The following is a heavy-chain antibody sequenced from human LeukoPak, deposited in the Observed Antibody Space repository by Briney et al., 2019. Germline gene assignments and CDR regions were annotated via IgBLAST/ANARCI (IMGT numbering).Heavy chain of an antibody. CDR1: GGSISSYY. CDR2: IYYSGST. Sequence: PSETLSLTCTVSGGSISSYYWSWIRQPPGKGLEWIGYIYYSGSTNYNPSLKSRVTISVDTSKNQFSLKLSSVTAADTAVYYCARGIVLLWFGELFHGAFDIWGQGTMVTVSS. J-gene: IGHJ3*02. V-gene: IGHV4-59*01. CDR3: ARGIVLLWFGELFHGAFDI. D-gene: IGHD3-10*01.